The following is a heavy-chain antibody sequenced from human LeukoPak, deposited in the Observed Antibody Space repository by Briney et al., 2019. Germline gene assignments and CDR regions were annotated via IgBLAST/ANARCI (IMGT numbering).Heavy chain of an antibody. J-gene: IGHJ4*02. CDR1: DYSISSGYY. D-gene: IGHD1-26*01. V-gene: IGHV4-38-2*02. CDR2: IFQSGHT. CDR3: ASLRERSYYARGFDY. Sequence: PSETLSLTCTVSDYSISSGYYWGWIRQPPGKGLEWTGSIFQSGHTYYSPSLKSRVTISVDTSNNRFSLSLSAVTAADTAVYYCASLRERSYYARGFDYWGQGTLVTVSS.